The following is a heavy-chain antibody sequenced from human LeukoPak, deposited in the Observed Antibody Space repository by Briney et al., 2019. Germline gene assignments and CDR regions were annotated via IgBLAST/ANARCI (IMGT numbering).Heavy chain of an antibody. Sequence: GGSLRLSCAASGFTLSSYAMTWVRQAPGEGLEWVSDIGDSGATTYYADSVKGRFTISRDNSKNTLYLQMSSLRAEDTAVYFCASFHYYGSGAYYLSYWGQGTLVTVSS. J-gene: IGHJ4*02. CDR1: GFTLSSYA. CDR3: ASFHYYGSGAYYLSY. V-gene: IGHV3-23*01. D-gene: IGHD3-10*01. CDR2: IGDSGATT.